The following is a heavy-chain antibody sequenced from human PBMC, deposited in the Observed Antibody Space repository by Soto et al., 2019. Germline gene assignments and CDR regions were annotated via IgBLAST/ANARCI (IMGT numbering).Heavy chain of an antibody. J-gene: IGHJ1*01. CDR3: DSTINMVRGVIRKMDFQH. CDR2: IYYSGST. CDR1: GGSISSYY. Sequence: SETLSLTCTVSGGSISSYYWSWIRQPPGKGLEWIGYIYYSGSTNYNPSLKSRVTISVDTAKNQFSLNLTSVTAADTAVYFCDSTINMVRGVIRKMDFQHWGQRTLVTVSS. D-gene: IGHD3-10*01. V-gene: IGHV4-59*01.